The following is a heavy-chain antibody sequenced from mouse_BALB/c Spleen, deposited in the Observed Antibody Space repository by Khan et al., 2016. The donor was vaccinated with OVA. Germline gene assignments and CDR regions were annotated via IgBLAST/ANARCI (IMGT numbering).Heavy chain of an antibody. D-gene: IGHD1-1*01. CDR1: GYSITSDYA. CDR3: ARSVTITTVVATDFDY. Sequence: EVQLQESGPGLVKPSQSLSLTCTVTGYSITSDYAWNWIRQFPGNKLEWMGYISYSGRTSYNQSLKSRISITRDTSKNQFFLQLHSVTHEDTATYYCARSVTITTVVATDFDYWGQGTTLTVSS. CDR2: ISYSGRT. V-gene: IGHV3-2*02. J-gene: IGHJ2*01.